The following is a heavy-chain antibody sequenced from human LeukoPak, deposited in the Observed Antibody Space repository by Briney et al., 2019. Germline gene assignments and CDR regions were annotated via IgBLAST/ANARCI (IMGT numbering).Heavy chain of an antibody. CDR2: VCCGGST. D-gene: IGHD1-20*01. CDR1: GGSISSSSYY. CDR3: ARLNWSDLDY. V-gene: IGHV4-39*01. J-gene: IGHJ4*02. Sequence: SETLSLTCTVSGGSISSSSYYWGWIRQPPGKGLGWIGSVCCGGSTYYNPSLKSRVTISADTSKNQFSLKLTSVTAADTAVYYCARLNWSDLDYWGQGTLVTVSS.